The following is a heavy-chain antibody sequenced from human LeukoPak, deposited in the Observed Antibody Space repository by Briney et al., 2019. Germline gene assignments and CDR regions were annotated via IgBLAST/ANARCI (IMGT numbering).Heavy chain of an antibody. D-gene: IGHD6-19*01. CDR1: GFTINTFT. Sequence: PGGSLRLSCAASGFTINTFTMNCVRQAPGKGLEWVSTIRGAEGGTYYADSVKGRFTISRDNFENTLYLQMNYLREEDTALYYCAKAFSSGWSPFDYWGQGALVTVSS. CDR2: IRGAEGGT. J-gene: IGHJ4*02. V-gene: IGHV3-23*01. CDR3: AKAFSSGWSPFDY.